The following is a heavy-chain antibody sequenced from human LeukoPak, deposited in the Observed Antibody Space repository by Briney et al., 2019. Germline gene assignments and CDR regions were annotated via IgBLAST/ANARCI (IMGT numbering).Heavy chain of an antibody. D-gene: IGHD2-15*01. V-gene: IGHV3-7*01. CDR2: IKQDGSEK. CDR3: ARDKGSSRFDY. Sequence: PGGSLRLSSAASGFTFSSCWMSWVRQAPGKGLEWVANIKQDGSEKYYVDSVKGRFTISRDNARNSLYLQMNSLRAEDTAVYYCARDKGSSRFDYWGQGTLVTVSS. CDR1: GFTFSSCW. J-gene: IGHJ4*02.